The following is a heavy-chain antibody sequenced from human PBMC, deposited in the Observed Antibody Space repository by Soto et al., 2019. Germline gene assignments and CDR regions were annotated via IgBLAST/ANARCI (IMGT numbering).Heavy chain of an antibody. CDR1: GYTFTSYA. V-gene: IGHV1-3*01. J-gene: IGHJ5*02. Sequence: ASVKVSCKASGYTFTSYAMNWVRQAPGQRLEWMGWINAGNGNTKYSQKFQGRVTITRDTSASTAYMELSSLRSEDTAVYYCARDPGYSYGGSCFDGGPGWFDPWGQGTLVTVSS. CDR2: INAGNGNT. D-gene: IGHD5-18*01. CDR3: ARDPGYSYGGSCFDGGPGWFDP.